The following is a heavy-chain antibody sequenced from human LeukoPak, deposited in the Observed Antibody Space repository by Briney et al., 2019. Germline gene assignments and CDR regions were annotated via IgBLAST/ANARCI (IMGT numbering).Heavy chain of an antibody. J-gene: IGHJ6*03. CDR2: ISGSGGST. CDR3: AKGSGDSTGYYYAYYYYYMDV. CDR1: GFTCTNYA. V-gene: IGHV3-23*01. D-gene: IGHD3-22*01. Sequence: GGSLRLSCAASGFTCTNYAMDWVRQAPGKGLEWVSGISGSGGSTYYADSVNGRCTISRDTSKNTLDLQMNSLRAEDTAVYYCAKGSGDSTGYYYAYYYYYMDVWGKGTTVTVSS.